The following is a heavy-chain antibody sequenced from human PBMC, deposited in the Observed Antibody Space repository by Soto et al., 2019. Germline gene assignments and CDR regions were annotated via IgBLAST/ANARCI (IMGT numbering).Heavy chain of an antibody. D-gene: IGHD6-6*01. CDR1: GFTFSSYS. Sequence: EVQLVESGGGLVQPGGSLRLSCAASGFTFSSYSMNWVRQAPGKGLEWVSYISSSSSTIYYADSVKGRFTISRDNAKNSLYLQMNSLRAEDTAVYYCARDHSSSSWDAFDIWGQGTMVTVSS. V-gene: IGHV3-48*01. J-gene: IGHJ3*02. CDR2: ISSSSSTI. CDR3: ARDHSSSSWDAFDI.